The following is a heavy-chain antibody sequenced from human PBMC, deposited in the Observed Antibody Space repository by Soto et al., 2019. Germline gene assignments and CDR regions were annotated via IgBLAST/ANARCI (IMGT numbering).Heavy chain of an antibody. J-gene: IGHJ4*02. V-gene: IGHV3-23*01. Sequence: PGGSLRLSCAASGFTFSGYAMNWVRQAPGKGLEWVSAISGSGGSTYYADSVKGRFTISRDNSKNTRYLQMNSLRAEDTAVYYCAKEVSGSGYDHNFDHWGQGTLVTVSS. CDR1: GFTFSGYA. D-gene: IGHD5-12*01. CDR3: AKEVSGSGYDHNFDH. CDR2: ISGSGGST.